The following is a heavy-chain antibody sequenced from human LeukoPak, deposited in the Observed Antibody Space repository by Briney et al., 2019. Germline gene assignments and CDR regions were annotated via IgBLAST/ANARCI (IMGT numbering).Heavy chain of an antibody. J-gene: IGHJ4*02. CDR2: TNPVSGGT. CDR3: SRGDWLSESSGY. V-gene: IGHV1-2*07. Sequence: GASVQVFCKTSGYSFTGYHMHGVRRAPGQGLVWMGWTNPVSGGTKYAHKSQDRDTMTRDTSINTFDMELYSLMSDDTAVYYCSRGDWLSESSGYWGPGTLVTVSS. CDR1: GYSFTGYH. D-gene: IGHD3-22*01.